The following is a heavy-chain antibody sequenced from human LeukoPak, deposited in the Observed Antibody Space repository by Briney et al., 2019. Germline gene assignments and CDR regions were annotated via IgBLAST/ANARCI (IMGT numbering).Heavy chain of an antibody. D-gene: IGHD2-15*01. CDR3: ARGGGYYPIDY. CDR2: LYSDGRT. J-gene: IGHJ4*02. Sequence: PGGSLRLSCAASGFTVNSNYMNWVRQAPGKGLEWVSVLYSDGRTYYADSVKGRFTISRDTSKNTLYLQVNSLRAEDTAVYYCARGGGYYPIDYRGQGTLVTVSS. V-gene: IGHV3-53*01. CDR1: GFTVNSNY.